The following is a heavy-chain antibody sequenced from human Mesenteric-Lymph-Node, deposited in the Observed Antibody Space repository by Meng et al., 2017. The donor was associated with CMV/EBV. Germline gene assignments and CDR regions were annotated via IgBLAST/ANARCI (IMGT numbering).Heavy chain of an antibody. Sequence: SGFTFTNYWMHWVRQVPGQGLVWVSRIDPDGRSTSYAASVRGRFTISRDNAKNTLYLEMNSLRDEDTAMYYCARGRSKSERDYFFDFWGQGTLVTVSS. V-gene: IGHV3-74*01. CDR1: GFTFTNYW. CDR2: IDPDGRST. J-gene: IGHJ4*02. CDR3: ARGRSKSERDYFFDF. D-gene: IGHD1-1*01.